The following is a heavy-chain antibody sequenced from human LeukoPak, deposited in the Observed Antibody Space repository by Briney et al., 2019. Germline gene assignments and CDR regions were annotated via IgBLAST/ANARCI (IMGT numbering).Heavy chain of an antibody. CDR1: GGAISGFY. V-gene: IGHV4-4*07. J-gene: IGHJ4*02. Sequence: SETLSLTCTVSGGAISGFYWSWIRQPAGKGLEWIGRIYSSGTTNYNPSLKSRVTMSVDTSKNQFSLRLNSVTAADTAVYYCARAYAYVGRTAPGALGWWGQGTLVTVSS. CDR3: ARAYAYVGRTAPGALGW. D-gene: IGHD2-2*01. CDR2: IYSSGTT.